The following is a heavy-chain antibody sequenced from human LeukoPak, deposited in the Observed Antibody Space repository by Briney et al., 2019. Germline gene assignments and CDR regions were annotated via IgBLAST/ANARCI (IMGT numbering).Heavy chain of an antibody. J-gene: IGHJ3*02. V-gene: IGHV4-39*01. CDR2: IYHSGST. CDR3: ARQPIVVVPAAIEHAFDI. D-gene: IGHD2-2*01. Sequence: SETLSLTCTVSGGSISSSTFHWGWIRQPPGKGLEWIGSIYHSGSTYYNPSLKSRVTISVDTSKNQFSLKLSSVTAADTAVYYCARQPIVVVPAAIEHAFDIWGQGTMVTVSS. CDR1: GGSISSSTFH.